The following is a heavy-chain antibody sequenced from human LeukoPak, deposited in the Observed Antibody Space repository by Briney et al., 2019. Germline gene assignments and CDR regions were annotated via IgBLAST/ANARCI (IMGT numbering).Heavy chain of an antibody. CDR2: ISSSSSYT. J-gene: IGHJ1*01. D-gene: IGHD6-13*01. CDR1: GFTFSDYY. Sequence: GGSLRLSCAASGFTFSDYYMSWIRQAPGKGLEWVSYISSSSSYTNYADSVKGRFTISRDNSKNTLYLQMNSLRAEDTAVYYCAKDRESSSWFEYFQHWGQGTLVTVSS. CDR3: AKDRESSSWFEYFQH. V-gene: IGHV3-11*05.